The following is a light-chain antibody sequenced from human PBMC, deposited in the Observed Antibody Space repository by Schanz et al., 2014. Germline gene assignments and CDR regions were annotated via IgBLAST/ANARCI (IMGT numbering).Light chain of an antibody. CDR1: SSDIGANNY. CDR3: SSHTAITTAVV. V-gene: IGLV2-14*03. Sequence: QSALTQPASVSGSPGQSITISCTGTSSDIGANNYVSWYQKHPGRAPQLLIYDVSYRPSGISNRFSGSKSGSTASLTISGLQAEDEADYHCSSHTAITTAVVFGGGTKLTVL. J-gene: IGLJ2*01. CDR2: DVS.